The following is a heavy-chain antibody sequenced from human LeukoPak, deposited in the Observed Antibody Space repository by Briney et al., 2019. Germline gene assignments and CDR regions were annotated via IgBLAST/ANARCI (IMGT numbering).Heavy chain of an antibody. J-gene: IGHJ3*02. V-gene: IGHV4-34*01. CDR3: ARDAVPAAKDAFDI. Sequence: KTSETLSLTCTVSGGSISSYYWSWIRQPPGKGLEWIGEINHSGSTNYNPSLKSRVTISVDTSKNQFSLKLSSVTAADTAVYYCARDAVPAAKDAFDIWGQGTMVTVSS. D-gene: IGHD2-2*01. CDR2: INHSGST. CDR1: GGSISSYY.